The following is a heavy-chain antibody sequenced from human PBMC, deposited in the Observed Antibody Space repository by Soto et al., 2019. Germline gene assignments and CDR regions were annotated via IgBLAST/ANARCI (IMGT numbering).Heavy chain of an antibody. V-gene: IGHV5-51*01. J-gene: IGHJ6*02. CDR1: GCSFTNYW. Sequence: GESLKISCKASGCSFTNYWIAWVRQMPGKGLEWMGIIYPGDSDTRYSPSFQGQVSISADKSTSTAYLQWSSLKASDSAVYYCARQMNSRPGDYYYAMDVWGQGTTVTVSS. D-gene: IGHD6-6*01. CDR3: ARQMNSRPGDYYYAMDV. CDR2: IYPGDSDT.